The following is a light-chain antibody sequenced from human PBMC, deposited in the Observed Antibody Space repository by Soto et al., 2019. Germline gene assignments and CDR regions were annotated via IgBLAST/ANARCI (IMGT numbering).Light chain of an antibody. J-gene: IGKJ1*01. CDR1: QSISSY. Sequence: DIQMTQSPSSLSASVGDRVTITCRASQSISSYLNWYQQKPGKAPKLLIYAASSLQSGVPSRFSGSGSGTDFTLTISSLQPEDFATYYCQQSYTLGQGTKVEIK. CDR2: AAS. CDR3: QQSYT. V-gene: IGKV1-39*01.